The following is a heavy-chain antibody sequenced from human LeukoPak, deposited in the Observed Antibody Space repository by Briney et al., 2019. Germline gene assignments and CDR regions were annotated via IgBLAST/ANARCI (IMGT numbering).Heavy chain of an antibody. CDR2: ILPDGSDK. V-gene: IGHV3-33*08. Sequence: PGGSLRLSCAASGFTFSSYGMHWVRQAPGKGLEWVAVILPDGSDKYYADSVTGRFTISRDNSKNTLYLQTNSLRADDTAVYYCARNARDSVFDLWGQGTMVTVSS. CDR1: GFTFSSYG. CDR3: ARNARDSVFDL. J-gene: IGHJ3*01.